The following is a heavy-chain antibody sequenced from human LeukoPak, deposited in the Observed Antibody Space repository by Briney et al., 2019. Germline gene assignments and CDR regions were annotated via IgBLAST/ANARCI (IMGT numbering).Heavy chain of an antibody. CDR3: ARDRVAVAGTNWLDP. D-gene: IGHD6-19*01. J-gene: IGHJ5*02. V-gene: IGHV4-31*03. CDR1: RGSISTSSHY. CDR2: IYYSGST. Sequence: PSETLSLTCTVSRGSISTSSHYWGWIRQPPGKGLEWIGHIYYSGSTYYNPSLKSRVTISVDTSKNQFSLKLSSVTAADTAVYYCARDRVAVAGTNWLDPWGQGTLVTVSS.